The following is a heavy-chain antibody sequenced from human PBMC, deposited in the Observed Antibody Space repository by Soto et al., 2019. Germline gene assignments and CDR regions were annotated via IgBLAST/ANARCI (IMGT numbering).Heavy chain of an antibody. CDR1: GGSISSGGYY. D-gene: IGHD4-4*01. V-gene: IGHV4-31*03. J-gene: IGHJ6*03. CDR3: ARVRDSNNHYYYYMDV. CDR2: IYYSGST. Sequence: SETLSLTCTVSGGSISSGGYYWSWIRQHPGKGLEWIGYIYYSGSTYYNPSLKSRVTISVDTSKNHFSLKLSSVTAADTALYYCARVRDSNNHYYYYMDVWGKGTTVTVSS.